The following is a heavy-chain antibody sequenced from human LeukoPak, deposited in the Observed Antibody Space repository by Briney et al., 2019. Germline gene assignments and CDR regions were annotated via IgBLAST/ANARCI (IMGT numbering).Heavy chain of an antibody. CDR3: ARAPREGFSGSYHDY. Sequence: PGGSLRLSCAASGFTFNNYDMNWVRQAPGKGLEWVSSISSSSSYIYYADSVKGRFTISRDNSKNTLYLQMASLRGEDTAVYYCARAPREGFSGSYHDYWGQGTLVTVSS. D-gene: IGHD1-26*01. CDR2: ISSSSSYI. V-gene: IGHV3-21*01. CDR1: GFTFNNYD. J-gene: IGHJ4*02.